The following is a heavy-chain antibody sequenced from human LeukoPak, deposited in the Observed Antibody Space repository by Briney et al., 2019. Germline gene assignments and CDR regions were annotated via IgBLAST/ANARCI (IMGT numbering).Heavy chain of an antibody. CDR1: GYTFTSYG. J-gene: IGHJ4*02. CDR3: ARGGGDYLYYFDY. V-gene: IGHV1-18*01. CDR2: ISAYNGNT. Sequence: GASVKVSCKASGYTFTSYGISWVRQAPGQGLEWMGWISAYNGNTNYAHQGRVTMTTDTSTSTAYMELSSLRSEDTAVYYCARGGGDYLYYFDYWGQGTLVTVSS. D-gene: IGHD4-17*01.